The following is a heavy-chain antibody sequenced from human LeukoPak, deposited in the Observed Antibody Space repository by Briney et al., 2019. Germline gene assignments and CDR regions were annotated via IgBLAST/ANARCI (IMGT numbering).Heavy chain of an antibody. CDR1: GYSISSGYY. CDR2: IYHSGST. V-gene: IGHV4-38-2*02. J-gene: IGHJ4*02. D-gene: IGHD7-27*01. Sequence: SETLSLTCTVSGYSISSGYYWGWIRQPPGKGLEWIGSIYHSGSTYYNPSLKSRVTISVDTSKNQFSLKLSSVTAADTAVYFCARGFRGDNFDYWGQGTLVTVSS. CDR3: ARGFRGDNFDY.